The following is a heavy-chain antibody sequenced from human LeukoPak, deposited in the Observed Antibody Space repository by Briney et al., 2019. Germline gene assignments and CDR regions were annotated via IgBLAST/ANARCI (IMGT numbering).Heavy chain of an antibody. V-gene: IGHV3-48*01. CDR2: ISRSSSSI. J-gene: IGHJ3*02. CDR1: GFDFSTHS. D-gene: IGHD3-3*01. CDR3: ATASHAVWNGFHDAFDM. Sequence: GGSLRLSCAVSGFDFSTHSMNWVRQDPGKGPEWLAYISRSSSSIYYRDSVKGRSTVSRDNAKSSLYLEMKSLRAEDTALYFCATASHAVWNGFHDAFDMWGQGTRVTVAS.